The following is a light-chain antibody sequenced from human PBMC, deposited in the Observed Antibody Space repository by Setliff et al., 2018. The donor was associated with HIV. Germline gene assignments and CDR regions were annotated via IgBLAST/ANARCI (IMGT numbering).Light chain of an antibody. CDR1: SNDVGRFNL. V-gene: IGLV2-23*01. J-gene: IGLJ3*02. CDR3: YSSASSLTSWV. CDR2: EGN. Sequence: QSALTQPASVSGSPGQSITISCTGTSNDVGRFNLVSWDQQHPGKAPTLIIYEGNRWPSGVSDRFSGSYSGNTASLTISGLQAEDEADYYCYSSASSLTSWVFGGGTKVTVL.